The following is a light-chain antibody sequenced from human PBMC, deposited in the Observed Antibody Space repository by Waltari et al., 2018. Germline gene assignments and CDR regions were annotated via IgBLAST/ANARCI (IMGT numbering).Light chain of an antibody. CDR3: YSYAGSYTYV. CDR1: SSDVGGYNY. V-gene: IGLV2-11*01. J-gene: IGLJ1*01. Sequence: QSALTQPRSVSGSPGQSVPISCTGTSSDVGGYNYVSWYQQHPGKAPKLMIYDVSKRPSWVPDRFSGSKSGNTASLTISGLQAEDEADYHCYSYAGSYTYVFGTGTKVTVL. CDR2: DVS.